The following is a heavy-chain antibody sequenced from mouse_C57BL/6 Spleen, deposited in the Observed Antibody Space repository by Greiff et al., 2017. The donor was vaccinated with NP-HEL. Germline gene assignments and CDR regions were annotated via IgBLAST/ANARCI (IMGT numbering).Heavy chain of an antibody. V-gene: IGHV5-17*01. J-gene: IGHJ2*01. CDR2: ISSGSSTI. CDR1: GFTFSDYG. CDR3: ARPSSDGYYWLDY. Sequence: EVQLVESGGGLVKPGGSLKLSCAASGFTFSDYGMHWVRQAPEKGLEWVAYISSGSSTIYYADTVKGRFTISSDNAKNTLFLQMTSLRSEDTAMYYCARPSSDGYYWLDYWGQGTTLTVSS. D-gene: IGHD2-3*01.